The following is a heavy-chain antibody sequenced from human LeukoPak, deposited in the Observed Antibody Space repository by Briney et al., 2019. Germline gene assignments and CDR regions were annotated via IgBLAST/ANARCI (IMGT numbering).Heavy chain of an antibody. CDR3: ARSAAAGRIVATFAY. V-gene: IGHV3-30*04. Sequence: PGGSLRLSCAASGFTFSSYAMHWVRQAPGKGLAWVAIISYNGINKYYADSVKGRFTISQDNSKNTLYLHMNSLRAEDTAVYYCARSAAAGRIVATFAYWGQGTLVTVSP. CDR2: ISYNGINK. J-gene: IGHJ4*02. CDR1: GFTFSSYA. D-gene: IGHD5-12*01.